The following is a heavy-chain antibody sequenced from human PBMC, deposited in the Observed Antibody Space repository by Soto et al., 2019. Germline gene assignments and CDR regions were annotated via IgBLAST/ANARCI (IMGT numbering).Heavy chain of an antibody. D-gene: IGHD5-12*01. Sequence: PGGSLRLSCAASGFTFSSYAMSWVRQAPGKGLEWVSAISGSGGSTYYADSVKGRFTISRDNSKNTLYLQMNSLRAEDTAVYYCAKARRVATSPQTYFDYWGQGTLVTVSS. J-gene: IGHJ4*02. CDR3: AKARRVATSPQTYFDY. V-gene: IGHV3-23*01. CDR2: ISGSGGST. CDR1: GFTFSSYA.